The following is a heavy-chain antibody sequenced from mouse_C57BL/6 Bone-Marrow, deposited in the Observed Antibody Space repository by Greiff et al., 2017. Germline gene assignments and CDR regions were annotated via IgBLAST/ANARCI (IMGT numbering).Heavy chain of an antibody. V-gene: IGHV1-54*01. CDR3: ARSIYYGNYGFDY. D-gene: IGHD2-1*01. CDR1: GYAFTNYL. CDR2: INPGSGGT. Sequence: VHLVESGAELVRPGTSVKVSCKASGYAFTNYLIEWVKQRPGQGLEWIGVINPGSGGTNYNEKFKGKATLTADKSSSTAYMQLSSLTSEDSAVYFCARSIYYGNYGFDYWGQGTTLTVSS. J-gene: IGHJ2*01.